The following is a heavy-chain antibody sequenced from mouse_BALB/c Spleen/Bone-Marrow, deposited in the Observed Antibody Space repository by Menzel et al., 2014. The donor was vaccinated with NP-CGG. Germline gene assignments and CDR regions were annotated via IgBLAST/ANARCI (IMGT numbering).Heavy chain of an antibody. J-gene: IGHJ3*01. CDR2: IDPANGDI. CDR1: GFNIKDTY. Sequence: EVQLVESGAELVKPGASVKLSCTASGFNIKDTYMHWVKRRPEQGLEWIGRIDPANGDIIYDPKFQGKATITADTSSNTAYLQLSSLTSEDTAVYYCARGGNYGWFAYWGQGTLVTVSA. D-gene: IGHD2-1*01. V-gene: IGHV14-3*02. CDR3: ARGGNYGWFAY.